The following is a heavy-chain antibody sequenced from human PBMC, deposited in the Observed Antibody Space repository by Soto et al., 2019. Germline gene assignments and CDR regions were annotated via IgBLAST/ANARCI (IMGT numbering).Heavy chain of an antibody. Sequence: GGSLRLSCAASGFTFSTFWMHWVRQAPGKGLVWVSHVNSGGSSTNYADSVKGRFTISRDNAKNTLYLQMNSLRAEDTAVYYCARLSMTYSRDLLAIRGQRTLVTVSS. CDR2: VNSGGSST. CDR3: ARLSMTYSRDLLAI. CDR1: GFTFSTFW. D-gene: IGHD6-19*01. J-gene: IGHJ3*02. V-gene: IGHV3-74*01.